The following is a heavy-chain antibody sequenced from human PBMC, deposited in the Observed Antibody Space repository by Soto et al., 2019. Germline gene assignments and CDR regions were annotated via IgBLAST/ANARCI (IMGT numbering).Heavy chain of an antibody. Sequence: LRLSCAASGFTFSSYAMSWVRQAPGKGLEWVSAISGSGGSTYYADSVKGRFTTSRDNSKNTLYLQMNSLRAEDTAVYYCLVVPAAMLRYYYYGMDVWGQGTTVTVPS. CDR3: LVVPAAMLRYYYYGMDV. CDR2: ISGSGGST. CDR1: GFTFSSYA. J-gene: IGHJ6*02. D-gene: IGHD2-2*01. V-gene: IGHV3-23*01.